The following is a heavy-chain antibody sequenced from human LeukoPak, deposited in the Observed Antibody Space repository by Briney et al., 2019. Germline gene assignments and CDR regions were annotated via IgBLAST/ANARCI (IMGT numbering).Heavy chain of an antibody. CDR1: GYSISSGFY. Sequence: SETLSLTCTVSGYSISSGFYWGWIRQPPGKGLEWIGSIYHSGSTHYNSSLKSRVTISVDTSKNQLSLKLSSVTAADTAVFYCARGVGLTQAGTFDYWGQGTLVTVSS. CDR2: IYHSGST. CDR3: ARGVGLTQAGTFDY. V-gene: IGHV4-38-2*02. D-gene: IGHD1-1*01. J-gene: IGHJ4*02.